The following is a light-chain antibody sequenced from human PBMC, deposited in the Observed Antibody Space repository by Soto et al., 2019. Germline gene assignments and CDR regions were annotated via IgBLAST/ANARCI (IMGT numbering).Light chain of an antibody. V-gene: IGKV2-30*01. CDR3: MQGTHWPLWT. Sequence: DVVMTQSPLSLPVTPGQPASISFRSIPSLVYSDGNTHLNWFQQRPGQTSRRLIYKVSNRDSGVPDRFSGSGSGTDFTLKISRVEAEDVGVYDCMQGTHWPLWTFGQGTKVEIK. J-gene: IGKJ1*01. CDR1: PSLVYSDGNTH. CDR2: KVS.